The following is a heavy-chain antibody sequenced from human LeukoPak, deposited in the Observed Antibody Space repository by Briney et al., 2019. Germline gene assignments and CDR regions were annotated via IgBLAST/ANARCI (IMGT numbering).Heavy chain of an antibody. V-gene: IGHV3-23*01. D-gene: IGHD2-2*01. CDR2: ISASGGST. J-gene: IGHJ5*01. CDR1: RFTFSSFA. Sequence: GGSLRLSCAASRFTFSSFAMSWVRQAPGKGLDWVAAISASGGSTYYADSVKGRFTISRDNSENTLFLQMNSLRAEDTAVYYCAKEPREYCSSTSCPNWFDSWGQGTLVTVSS. CDR3: AKEPREYCSSTSCPNWFDS.